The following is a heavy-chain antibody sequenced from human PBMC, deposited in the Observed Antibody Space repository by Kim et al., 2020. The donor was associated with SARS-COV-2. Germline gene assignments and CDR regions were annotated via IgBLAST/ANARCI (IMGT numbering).Heavy chain of an antibody. V-gene: IGHV3-23*01. Sequence: GGSLRLSCVTSGFTFSDYALSWVRQAPGKGLEWVSAISGSGRTTYSADSVKGRFTLSRDTAKNTVYLQMNSLRAEDTAMYYCARFDDSNGYYQYYFDYWGRGTVVPVSS. J-gene: IGHJ4*02. D-gene: IGHD3-22*01. CDR1: GFTFSDYA. CDR2: ISGSGRTT. CDR3: ARFDDSNGYYQYYFDY.